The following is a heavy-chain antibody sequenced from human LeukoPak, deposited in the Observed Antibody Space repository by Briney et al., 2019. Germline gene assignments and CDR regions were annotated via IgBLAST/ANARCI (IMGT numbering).Heavy chain of an antibody. V-gene: IGHV4-59*01. CDR1: GGSISSYY. CDR3: ARDRGYYGSGRYGMDV. D-gene: IGHD3-10*01. Sequence: PSETLSLTCTVSGGSISSYYWSWIRQPPGKGLEWIGYIYYSGSTNYNPSLKSRVTISVDTSKNQFSLKLSSVTAADTAVYYCARDRGYYGSGRYGMDVWGKGTTVTVSS. J-gene: IGHJ6*04. CDR2: IYYSGST.